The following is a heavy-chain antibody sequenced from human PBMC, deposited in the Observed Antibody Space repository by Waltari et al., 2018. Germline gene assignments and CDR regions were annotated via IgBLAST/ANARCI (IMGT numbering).Heavy chain of an antibody. Sequence: QVQLVQSGAEVKKPGASVKVSCKASGYTFTSYDINWVRQATGQGLEWMGWMNTNSGNTGDAQKFEGRGTITRNTSISTAYMELSSLRSEDTAVYYCARGKLGSSRRVFQHWGQGTLVTVSS. J-gene: IGHJ1*01. D-gene: IGHD6-13*01. V-gene: IGHV1-8*03. CDR1: GYTFTSYD. CDR3: ARGKLGSSRRVFQH. CDR2: MNTNSGNT.